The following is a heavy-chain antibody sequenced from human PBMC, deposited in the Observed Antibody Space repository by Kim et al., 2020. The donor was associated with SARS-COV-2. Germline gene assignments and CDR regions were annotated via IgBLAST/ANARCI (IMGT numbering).Heavy chain of an antibody. J-gene: IGHJ4*02. D-gene: IGHD6-19*01. CDR3: ARERVSGTFHF. CDR2: SP. V-gene: IGHV1-46*01. Sequence: SPNYGRKFQGRVTMTRDTATSAVYMELSSLRSEDTAVYYCARERVSGTFHFWGQGTLVSVSS.